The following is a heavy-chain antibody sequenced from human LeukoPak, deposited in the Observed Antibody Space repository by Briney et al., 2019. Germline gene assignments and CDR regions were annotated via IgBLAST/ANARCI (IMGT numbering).Heavy chain of an antibody. Sequence: GASVKVSFKASGYTFTGYYIHWVRQAPGQGLEWMGRINPNSGDTNYAQKFQGSVTMTEDTSTDTAYMELSSLRSEDTAVYYCATALRLRFLVSPPFQHWGQGTLVTVSS. D-gene: IGHD3-3*01. CDR2: INPNSGDT. CDR1: GYTFTGYY. V-gene: IGHV1-2*06. J-gene: IGHJ1*01. CDR3: ATALRLRFLVSPPFQH.